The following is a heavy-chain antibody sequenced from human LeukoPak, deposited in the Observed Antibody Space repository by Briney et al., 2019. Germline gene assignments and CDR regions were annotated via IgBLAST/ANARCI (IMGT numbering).Heavy chain of an antibody. CDR1: GFTFSHFW. J-gene: IGHJ4*02. CDR3: AREDGYCSGGNCYSYFDS. D-gene: IGHD2-15*01. Sequence: GGSLRLSCAASGFTFSHFWMSWVRQAPGKGLEWVAYIKKTGSETYYVDSVKGRFTITRDNTRNSLFLQMYSLRAEDTAVYFCAREDGYCSGGNCYSYFDSWGQGALVTVSS. CDR2: IKKTGSET. V-gene: IGHV3-7*01.